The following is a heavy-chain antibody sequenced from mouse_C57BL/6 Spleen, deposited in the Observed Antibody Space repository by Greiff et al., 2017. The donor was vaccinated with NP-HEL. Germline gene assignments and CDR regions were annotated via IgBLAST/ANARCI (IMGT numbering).Heavy chain of an antibody. D-gene: IGHD1-1*01. V-gene: IGHV3-8*01. CDR3: ARYHSYYYGSSGYWYFDV. Sequence: EVQLQQSGPGLAKPSQTLSLTCSVTGYSITSDYWNWIRKFPGNKLEYMGYISYSGSTYYNPSLKSRISITRDTSKNQYYLQLNSVTTEDTATYYCARYHSYYYGSSGYWYFDVWGTGTTGTVSS. J-gene: IGHJ1*03. CDR1: GYSITSDY. CDR2: ISYSGST.